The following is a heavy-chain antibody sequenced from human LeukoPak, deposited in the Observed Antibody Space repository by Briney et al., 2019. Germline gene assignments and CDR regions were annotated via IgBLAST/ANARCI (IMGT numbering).Heavy chain of an antibody. V-gene: IGHV4-39*01. CDR1: GGSIRSNSYY. D-gene: IGHD3-9*01. J-gene: IGHJ6*03. Sequence: SETLSLTCTVSGGSIRSNSYYWGWIRQPPGKGLEWIGSIYFSGNTYYNPSLKSRVTISVDTSKNQFSLKLSSVTAADTAVYYCARVVFAYFDWLSPRRHYYYYMDVWGKGTTVTVSS. CDR3: ARVVFAYFDWLSPRRHYYYYMDV. CDR2: IYFSGNT.